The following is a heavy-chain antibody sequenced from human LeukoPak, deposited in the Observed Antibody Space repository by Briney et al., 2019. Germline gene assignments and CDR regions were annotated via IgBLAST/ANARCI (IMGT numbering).Heavy chain of an antibody. V-gene: IGHV3-7*01. CDR3: AKGSKEVLFTRDHYMDV. J-gene: IGHJ6*03. CDR2: IKQDGSEK. D-gene: IGHD3-3*01. CDR1: GFTFSSYW. Sequence: GGSLRLSCAASGFTFSSYWMSWVRQAPGKGLEWVANIKQDGSEKYYVDSVKGRFTISRDNSKNTLYLQMNSLRAEDTAVYYCAKGSKEVLFTRDHYMDVWGKGTTVTISS.